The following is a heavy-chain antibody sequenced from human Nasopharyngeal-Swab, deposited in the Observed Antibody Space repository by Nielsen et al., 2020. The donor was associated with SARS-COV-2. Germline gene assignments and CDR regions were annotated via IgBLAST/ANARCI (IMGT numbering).Heavy chain of an antibody. J-gene: IGHJ6*02. D-gene: IGHD2-15*01. CDR3: ARHLFPRGDYYGMDV. V-gene: IGHV5-51*01. CDR2: IYPGDSDT. Sequence: VRQMPGKGLEWVGIIYPGDSDTRYSPSFQGQVTISADKSISTAYLQWSSLKASDTAIYYCARHLFPRGDYYGMDVWGQGTTVTVSS.